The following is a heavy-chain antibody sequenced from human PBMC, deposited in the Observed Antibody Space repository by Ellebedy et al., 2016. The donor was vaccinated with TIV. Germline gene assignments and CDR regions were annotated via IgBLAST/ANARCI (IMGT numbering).Heavy chain of an antibody. CDR1: RYNFTNYW. D-gene: IGHD2-15*01. Sequence: GGSLRLSCQGSRYNFTNYWINWVRQIPGKGLEWMGRIDPSNSYTNYNPSFQGHVTISADKSISTAYLQWSSLKASDTAMYYCASLTYCSGGSCYLGTFDIWGQGTMVTVSS. J-gene: IGHJ3*02. V-gene: IGHV5-10-1*01. CDR2: IDPSNSYT. CDR3: ASLTYCSGGSCYLGTFDI.